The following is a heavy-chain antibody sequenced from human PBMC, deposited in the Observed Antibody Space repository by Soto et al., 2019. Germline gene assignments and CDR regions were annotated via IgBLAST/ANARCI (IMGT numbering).Heavy chain of an antibody. CDR2: IIPIFGTA. D-gene: IGHD2-2*01. Sequence: QVQLVQSGAEVKKPGSSVKVSCKASGGTFSSYAISWVRQAPGQGLEWMGGIIPIFGTANYAQKFQGRVTIDADETXXTXYXXVSSLSTEDTAVYYCKRHDCISTSCYYYYYYGMDVWGQGTTVTVSS. CDR1: GGTFSSYA. CDR3: KRHDCISTSCYYYYYYGMDV. V-gene: IGHV1-69*12. J-gene: IGHJ6*02.